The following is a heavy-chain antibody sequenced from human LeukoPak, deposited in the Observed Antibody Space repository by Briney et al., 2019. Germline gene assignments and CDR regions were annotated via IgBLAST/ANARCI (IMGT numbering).Heavy chain of an antibody. CDR3: ASAKIWFGELTMNFDY. CDR2: ISAYNGNT. D-gene: IGHD3-10*01. V-gene: IGHV1-18*01. Sequence: GASVKVSCKASGYTFTSYGISWVRQAPGQGLEWMGWISAYNGNTNYAQKLQGRVTMATDTSTSTAYMELRSLRSDETAVYYCASAKIWFGELTMNFDYWGQGTLVTVSS. J-gene: IGHJ4*02. CDR1: GYTFTSYG.